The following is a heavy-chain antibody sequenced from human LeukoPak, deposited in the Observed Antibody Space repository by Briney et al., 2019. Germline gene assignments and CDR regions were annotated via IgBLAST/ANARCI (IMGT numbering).Heavy chain of an antibody. D-gene: IGHD6-13*01. V-gene: IGHV3-21*01. CDR2: ISSSSSYI. CDR1: GFTFSSYR. J-gene: IGHJ4*02. Sequence: GGSLRLSCAASGFTFSSYRMNWGRQAPGKGLEWVSSISSSSSYIYYADSVKGRFTISRDNAKNSLYLQMNSLRAEDTAVYYCARGVAAAGTFDYWGQGTLVTVSS. CDR3: ARGVAAAGTFDY.